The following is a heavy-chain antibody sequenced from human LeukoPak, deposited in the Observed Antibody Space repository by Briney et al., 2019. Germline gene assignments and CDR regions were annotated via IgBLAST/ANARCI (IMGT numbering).Heavy chain of an antibody. V-gene: IGHV3-13*04. Sequence: PGGSLRLSCAASGFTFNTYDMHWVRQATGKGLEWVSAIGSDGNTYYPDSVKGRFTISRENAKNSLYLQMNSLRGGDTAVYYCARGRDTSGSQKRGNWFDPWGLGTLVTVSS. CDR2: IGSDGNT. J-gene: IGHJ5*02. D-gene: IGHD3-10*01. CDR1: GFTFNTYD. CDR3: ARGRDTSGSQKRGNWFDP.